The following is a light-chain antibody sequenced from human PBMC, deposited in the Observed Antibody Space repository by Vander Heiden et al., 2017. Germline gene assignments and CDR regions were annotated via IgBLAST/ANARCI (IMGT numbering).Light chain of an antibody. CDR3: QVWDGTSQLWYGTSDHPV. V-gene: IGLV3-21*02. Sequence: SSILTQSPSVSVAPGQTARIACGGNNTGTKSVHWYQQKPGQAPVLVVYEDSDRPSGIPERLSGSKSGDTATLTISRVEAGDEADYYCQVWDGTSQLWYGTSDHPVFGGGTKLTVL. J-gene: IGLJ2*01. CDR1: NTGTKS. CDR2: EDS.